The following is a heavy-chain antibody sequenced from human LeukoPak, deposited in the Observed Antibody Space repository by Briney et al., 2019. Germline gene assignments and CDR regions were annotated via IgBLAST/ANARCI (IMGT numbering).Heavy chain of an antibody. Sequence: GGSLRRSCAASGFTCSSYGMHWVRQAPGKGLEWGAVISYDGSNKYYADSVKGRFTISRDNSKNTLYLQMNSLSAEDTAVYYCAKELVAVAPSFIDYWGQGTLVTVSS. J-gene: IGHJ4*02. CDR1: GFTCSSYG. CDR2: ISYDGSNK. V-gene: IGHV3-30*18. CDR3: AKELVAVAPSFIDY. D-gene: IGHD6-19*01.